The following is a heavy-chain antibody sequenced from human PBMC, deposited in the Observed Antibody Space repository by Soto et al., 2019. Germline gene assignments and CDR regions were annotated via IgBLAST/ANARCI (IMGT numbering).Heavy chain of an antibody. CDR2: ITSSSSTI. D-gene: IGHD6-13*01. Sequence: EVQLVESGGGLVQPGGSLRLSCAASGFTFSSYNMNWVRQAPGKGLEWVSYITSSSSTIYYADSVKGRFTISRDNVKNSLNLQMNSLRAEDTAVYYCARDSSSWTQDFHHWGQGTLVTVSS. J-gene: IGHJ1*01. V-gene: IGHV3-48*01. CDR1: GFTFSSYN. CDR3: ARDSSSWTQDFHH.